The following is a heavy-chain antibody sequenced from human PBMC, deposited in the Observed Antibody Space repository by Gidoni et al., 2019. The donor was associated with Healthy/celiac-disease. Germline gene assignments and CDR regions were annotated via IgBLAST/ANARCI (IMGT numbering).Heavy chain of an antibody. J-gene: IGHJ5*02. CDR1: GGSISSYY. CDR2: IYYSGST. D-gene: IGHD6-19*01. Sequence: QVQLQESGPGLVKPSETLSLTCTVSGGSISSYYWSWIRQPPGKGLEWIGYIYYSGSTNYNPSLKSRVTISVDTSKNQFSLKLSSVTAADTAVYYCARGIPGGWYPSWFDPWGQGTLVTVSS. CDR3: ARGIPGGWYPSWFDP. V-gene: IGHV4-59*01.